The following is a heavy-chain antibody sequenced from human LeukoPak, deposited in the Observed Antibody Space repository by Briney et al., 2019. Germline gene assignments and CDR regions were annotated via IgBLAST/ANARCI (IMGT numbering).Heavy chain of an antibody. CDR2: INPNSGGT. Sequence: GASVKVSCKASGYTFTGYYMYWARQAPGQGLEWMGWINPNSGGTNYAQKFQGRVTMTRDTSISTAYMELSRLRSDDTAVYYCASRPYSGSYPGSDYWGQGTLVTVSS. CDR1: GYTFTGYY. V-gene: IGHV1-2*02. J-gene: IGHJ4*02. CDR3: ASRPYSGSYPGSDY. D-gene: IGHD1-26*01.